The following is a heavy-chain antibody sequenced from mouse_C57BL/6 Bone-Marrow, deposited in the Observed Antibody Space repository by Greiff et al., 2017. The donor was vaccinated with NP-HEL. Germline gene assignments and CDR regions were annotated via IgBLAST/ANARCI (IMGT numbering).Heavy chain of an antibody. CDR1: GYAFSSSW. Sequence: QVQLQQSGPELVKPEASVKISCKASGYAFSSSWMNWVKQRPGKGLEWIGRIYPGDGETNYNGKFKGKATLTADKSSSTAYMQLSSLTSEDSAVYFCASGYYGSSRSYWGQGTSVTVSS. V-gene: IGHV1-82*01. CDR2: IYPGDGET. J-gene: IGHJ4*01. D-gene: IGHD1-1*01. CDR3: ASGYYGSSRSY.